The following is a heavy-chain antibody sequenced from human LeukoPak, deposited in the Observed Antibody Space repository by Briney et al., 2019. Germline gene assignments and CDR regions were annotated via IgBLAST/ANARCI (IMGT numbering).Heavy chain of an antibody. CDR2: IYTSEST. V-gene: IGHV4-4*07. J-gene: IGHJ6*02. CDR3: ARVGGSGSYYNVADYYGMDV. CDR1: GGSISSYY. D-gene: IGHD3-10*01. Sequence: PSETLSLTCTVSGGSISSYYWSWIRKPPGPGLEWIGRIYTSESTNYYSSLKSRVTMSVAASTTKFPLSLSSVTAADTAVYYCARVGGSGSYYNVADYYGMDVWGQGTTVTVSS.